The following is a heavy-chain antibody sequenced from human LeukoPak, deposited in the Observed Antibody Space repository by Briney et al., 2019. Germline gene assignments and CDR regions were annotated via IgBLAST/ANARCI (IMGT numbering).Heavy chain of an antibody. CDR2: IIPIFGTA. Sequence: ASVKVSCKASGGTFSSYAISWVRQAPGQGLEWMGGIIPIFGTANYAQKFQGRVTITADESTSTAYMELSSLRSGDTAVYYCARGDYDILTDRYYYYGMDVWGQGTTATVSS. D-gene: IGHD3-9*01. V-gene: IGHV1-69*13. CDR3: ARGDYDILTDRYYYYGMDV. J-gene: IGHJ6*02. CDR1: GGTFSSYA.